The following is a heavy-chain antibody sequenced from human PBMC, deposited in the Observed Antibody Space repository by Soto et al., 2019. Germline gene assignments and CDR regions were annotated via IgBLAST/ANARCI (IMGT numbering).Heavy chain of an antibody. CDR1: GFSLSTSGEG. J-gene: IGHJ3*02. D-gene: IGHD3-3*01. CDR3: AHRRGYSFWSAYFSGIQGAFDI. CDR2: IYWYDDK. Sequence: QITLKESGPTLVKPTQTLTLTCIFSGFSLSTSGEGVGWIRQPRGKALDCLALIYWYDDKGHSPSLKSRFTINKDTSNKQVVLIMTNMDSVDTATSYCAHRRGYSFWSAYFSGIQGAFDIWGQGTMVTVSS. V-gene: IGHV2-5*01.